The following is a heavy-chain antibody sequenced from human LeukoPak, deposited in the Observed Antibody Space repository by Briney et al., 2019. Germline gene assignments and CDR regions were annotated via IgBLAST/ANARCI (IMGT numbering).Heavy chain of an antibody. V-gene: IGHV3-21*01. CDR3: ARDPYSGAYGDTYYYFMDV. CDR2: ITTSSSYT. D-gene: IGHD1-26*01. J-gene: IGHJ6*03. Sequence: MDWVRQTPGKGLEWLSSITTSSSYTFYADSVKGRFTISRDNARNSLYLQMNSLTAEDAAVYYCARDPYSGAYGDTYYYFMDVWGKGTTVSISS.